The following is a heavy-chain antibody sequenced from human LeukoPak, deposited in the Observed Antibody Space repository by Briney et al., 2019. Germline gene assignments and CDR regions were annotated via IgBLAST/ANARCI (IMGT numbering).Heavy chain of an antibody. J-gene: IGHJ3*02. Sequence: ASVRVSCTAAGYTVTGYYMHWLRQAPGQGLEWMGWINPNSGGKNYAKKLQGRVTMTSDTSISPAYMALSRLKSDVTDVYYRARSQLLDAFDIWGQGTMVTVSS. CDR3: ARSQLLDAFDI. CDR1: GYTVTGYY. D-gene: IGHD2-2*01. V-gene: IGHV1-2*02. CDR2: INPNSGGK.